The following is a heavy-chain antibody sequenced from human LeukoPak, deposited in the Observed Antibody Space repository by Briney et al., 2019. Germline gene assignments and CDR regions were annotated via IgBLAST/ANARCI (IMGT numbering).Heavy chain of an antibody. D-gene: IGHD2-15*01. CDR1: GDSVSSNTAA. V-gene: IGHV6-1*01. J-gene: IGHJ4*02. CDR3: ARDGWPAFDY. CDR2: IFYRSKWYN. Sequence: SQTLSLTCVIAGDSVSSNTAAWNWIRQSPLRGLEWLGRIFYRSKWYNDYAGSVKSRITISPDTSKNHFSLQLDSVTPEDTAMYYCARDGWPAFDYWGQGSLVTVSS.